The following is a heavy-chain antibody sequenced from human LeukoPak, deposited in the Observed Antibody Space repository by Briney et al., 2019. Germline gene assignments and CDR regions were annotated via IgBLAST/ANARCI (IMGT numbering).Heavy chain of an antibody. Sequence: GRSLRLSCAASGFTFDDYAMHWVRQAPGKGLEWVSGVSWNRGSIGYAASVKGRFTISRDNAKNSLYLQMNSLSDEDTAVYYCARDPTQYLRYGHFDYWGQGTLVTVSS. V-gene: IGHV3-9*01. CDR3: ARDPTQYLRYGHFDY. J-gene: IGHJ4*02. CDR2: VSWNRGSI. D-gene: IGHD5/OR15-5a*01. CDR1: GFTFDDYA.